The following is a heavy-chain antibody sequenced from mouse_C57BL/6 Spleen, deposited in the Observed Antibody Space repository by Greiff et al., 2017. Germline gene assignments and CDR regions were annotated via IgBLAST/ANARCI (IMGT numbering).Heavy chain of an antibody. CDR2: IDPEDGET. J-gene: IGHJ2*01. CDR1: GFNIKDYY. D-gene: IGHD1-1*01. Sequence: EVKLVESGAELVKPGASVKLSCTASGFNIKDYYMHWVKQRTEQGLEWIGRIDPEDGETKYAPKFQGKATITADTSSNTAYLQLSSLTSEDTAVYYCAITTVVASFDYWGQGTTLTVSS. V-gene: IGHV14-2*01. CDR3: AITTVVASFDY.